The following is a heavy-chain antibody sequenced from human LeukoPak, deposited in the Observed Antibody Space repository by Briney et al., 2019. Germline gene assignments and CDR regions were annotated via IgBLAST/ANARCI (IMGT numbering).Heavy chain of an antibody. Sequence: PSETLSLTCAVYGGSFSGYYWSWIRQPPGKGLEWIGEINHSGSTDYNPSLKSRVTISEDTSKNQFSLQLSSVTAADTAMYYCARVSRGNSVGGDYWGQGTLVTVSS. CDR3: ARVSRGNSVGGDY. CDR2: INHSGST. J-gene: IGHJ4*02. CDR1: GGSFSGYY. D-gene: IGHD4-23*01. V-gene: IGHV4-34*01.